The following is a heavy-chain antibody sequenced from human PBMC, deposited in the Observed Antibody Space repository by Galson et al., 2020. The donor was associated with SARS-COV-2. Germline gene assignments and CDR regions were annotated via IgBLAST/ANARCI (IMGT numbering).Heavy chain of an antibody. CDR1: GFTFDDYA. D-gene: IGHD6-6*01. J-gene: IGHJ4*02. CDR3: AKLGQLDRGGDY. Sequence: GGSLRLSCAASGFTFDDYAMHWVRQAPGKGLEWVSGISWNSGSIGYADSVKGRFTISRDNAKNSLYLQMNSLRAEDTALYYCAKLGQLDRGGDYWGQGTLVTVSS. V-gene: IGHV3-9*01. CDR2: ISWNSGSI.